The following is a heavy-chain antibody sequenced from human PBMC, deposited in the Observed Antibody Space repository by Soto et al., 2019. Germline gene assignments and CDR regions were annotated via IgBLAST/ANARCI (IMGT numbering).Heavy chain of an antibody. Sequence: SETLSLTCAVYGGSFSGYXXXXXXQPPGKGLEWIXXXXHSGSTKHNPSLKSRLTISVDTSKNQFSLKLSSVTAADTAVYYXARSXSXAAGRDRXSXXFDYWGQGTLVTVSS. CDR2: XXHSGST. CDR3: ARSXSXAAGRDRXSXXFDY. J-gene: IGHJ4*02. D-gene: IGHD6-13*01. V-gene: IGHV4-34*01. CDR1: GGSFSGYX.